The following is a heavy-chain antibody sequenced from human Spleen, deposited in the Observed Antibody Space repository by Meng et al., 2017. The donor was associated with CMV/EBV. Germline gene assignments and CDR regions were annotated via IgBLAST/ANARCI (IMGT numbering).Heavy chain of an antibody. CDR3: ARAALFEKIVSLPSPIAY. Sequence: GGSLRLSCAASGFTFSDYYMSWIRQAPGKGLEWVAFIRNDGSEKHYADSVKGRFTISRDDSKDTLYLHMNSLTPEDTAMYYCARAALFEKIVSLPSPIAYWGQGTLVTVSS. J-gene: IGHJ4*02. D-gene: IGHD2/OR15-2a*01. V-gene: IGHV3-30*02. CDR2: IRNDGSEK. CDR1: GFTFSDYY.